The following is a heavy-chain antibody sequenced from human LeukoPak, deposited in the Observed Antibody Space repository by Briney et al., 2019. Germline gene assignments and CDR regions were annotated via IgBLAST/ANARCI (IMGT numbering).Heavy chain of an antibody. CDR3: ATEAGVD. D-gene: IGHD6-13*01. J-gene: IGHJ4*02. Sequence: GGSLRLSCAASGFTVSKKYMTWVRQAPGKGLEWVSSIYSGGGTYYADSVKGRFTISRDNSKNTLNLQMSSLRTEDTAVYYCATEAGVDWGQGTLVTVSS. CDR1: GFTVSKKY. V-gene: IGHV3-66*01. CDR2: IYSGGGT.